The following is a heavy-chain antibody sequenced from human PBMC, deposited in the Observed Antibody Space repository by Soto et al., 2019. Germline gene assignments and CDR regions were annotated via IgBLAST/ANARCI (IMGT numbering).Heavy chain of an antibody. CDR1: GGSVSSGSYY. V-gene: IGHV4-61*01. J-gene: IGHJ4*02. D-gene: IGHD4-4*01. CDR3: AKDSGGNSGIDY. Sequence: LSLTCTVSGGSVSSGSYYWSWIRQPPGKGLEWIGYIYYSGSTNYNPSLKSRVTISVDTSKNQFSLKLSSVTAADTAVYYCAKDSGGNSGIDYWGQGTLVTVSS. CDR2: IYYSGST.